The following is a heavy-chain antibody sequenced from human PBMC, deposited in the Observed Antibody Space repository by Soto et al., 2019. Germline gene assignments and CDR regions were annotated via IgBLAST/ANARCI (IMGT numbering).Heavy chain of an antibody. CDR1: GGSISSGGYY. Sequence: SETLSLTCTVSGGSISSGGYYWSWIRQHPGKGLEWIGYIYYSGSTYCNPSLKSRVTISVDTSKNQFSLKLSSVTAADTAVYYCARNFRYYGSGAVRYYYYMDVWGKGTTVPVPS. V-gene: IGHV4-31*03. D-gene: IGHD3-10*01. CDR2: IYYSGST. J-gene: IGHJ6*03. CDR3: ARNFRYYGSGAVRYYYYMDV.